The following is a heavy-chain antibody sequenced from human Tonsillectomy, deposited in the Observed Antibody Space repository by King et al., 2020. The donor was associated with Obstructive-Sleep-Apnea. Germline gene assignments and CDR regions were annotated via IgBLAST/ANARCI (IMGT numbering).Heavy chain of an antibody. CDR1: GGSISSNNYY. D-gene: IGHD3-3*01. J-gene: IGHJ5*02. CDR3: AREDYDFWSGFRGWFAP. V-gene: IGHV4-39*07. CDR2: MFYSGST. Sequence: QLQESGPGLVKPSETLSLTCTVSGGSISSNNYYWGWIRQPPGKGLEWIGSMFYSGSTYYNPSLKSRVTISVDTSKNQFSLKLRSVTAADTALYYCAREDYDFWSGFRGWFAPWGQGTLVTVSS.